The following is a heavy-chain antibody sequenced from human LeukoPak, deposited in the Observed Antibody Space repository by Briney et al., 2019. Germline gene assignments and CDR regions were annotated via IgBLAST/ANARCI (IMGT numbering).Heavy chain of an antibody. V-gene: IGHV3-30*18. J-gene: IGHJ4*02. D-gene: IGHD6-19*01. Sequence: GGSLRLSCAASGFTFSSYAMSWVRQAPGKGLEWVAVISYDGSNKYYADSVKGRFTISRDNSKNTLYLQMNSLRAEDTAVYYCAKDKSSGWHDYWGQGTLVTVSS. CDR3: AKDKSSGWHDY. CDR2: ISYDGSNK. CDR1: GFTFSSYA.